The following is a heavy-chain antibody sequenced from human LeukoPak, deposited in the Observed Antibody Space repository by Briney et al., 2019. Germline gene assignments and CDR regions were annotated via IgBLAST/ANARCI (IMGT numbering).Heavy chain of an antibody. J-gene: IGHJ3*02. V-gene: IGHV4-59*01. CDR2: IFYTGST. Sequence: ASETLSLTCTVSGGSISSYYWSWIRQPPGKGLEWIGYIFYTGSTNYNPSLKSRVTISVLTSKNRFSLKLSSVTAADTAVYYCATLTGGDDAFDIWGQGTMVTVSS. CDR1: GGSISSYY. CDR3: ATLTGGDDAFDI. D-gene: IGHD4-23*01.